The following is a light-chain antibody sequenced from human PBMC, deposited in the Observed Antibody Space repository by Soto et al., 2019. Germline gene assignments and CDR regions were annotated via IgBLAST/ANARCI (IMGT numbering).Light chain of an antibody. CDR2: KAS. CDR1: QTISSW. J-gene: IGKJ1*01. V-gene: IGKV1-5*03. Sequence: RRTPTPWTSSGSVENVVPITRRASQTISSWLDWYQQKPGKAPKLLIYKASTLKSGVPSRFSGSGSGTEFNLTISSLQPDDFATSYCQHSNTSSEAFGKGTKVDIK. CDR3: QHSNTSSEA.